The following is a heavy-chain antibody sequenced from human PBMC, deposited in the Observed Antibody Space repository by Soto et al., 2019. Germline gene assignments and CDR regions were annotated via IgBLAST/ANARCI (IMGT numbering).Heavy chain of an antibody. Sequence: TPSLTCTVSGDSVSKYYWNWIRQPAGKGLEWIGRIHSTRSPNYNPSLKSRVTMSVDTSKNQFSLKLNLTSVTAADTAVYYCARSPAYGDYANLDTWGQGTLVTVSS. D-gene: IGHD4-17*01. CDR1: GDSVSKYY. CDR2: IHSTRSP. V-gene: IGHV4-4*07. J-gene: IGHJ5*02. CDR3: ARSPAYGDYANLDT.